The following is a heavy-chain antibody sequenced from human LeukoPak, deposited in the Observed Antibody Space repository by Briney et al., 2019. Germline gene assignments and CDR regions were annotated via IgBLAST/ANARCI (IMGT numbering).Heavy chain of an antibody. CDR2: ISSSGSTI. CDR3: ASSPVAVDTGYYGMDV. D-gene: IGHD6-19*01. J-gene: IGHJ6*02. Sequence: GGSLRLSCAASGFTFSSYEMNWVRQAPGKGLEWVSYISSSGSTIYYADSVKGRFTISRDNAKNSLYLQMNSLRAEDTAVYYCASSPVAVDTGYYGMDVWGQGTTVTVSS. V-gene: IGHV3-48*03. CDR1: GFTFSSYE.